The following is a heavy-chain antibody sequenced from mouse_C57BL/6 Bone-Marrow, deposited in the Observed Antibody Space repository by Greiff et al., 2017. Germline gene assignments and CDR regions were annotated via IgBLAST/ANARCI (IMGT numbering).Heavy chain of an antibody. CDR2: ISSGGSYT. CDR1: GFTFSSYG. Sequence: EVKLVESGGDLVKPGGSLKLSCAASGFTFSSYGMSWVRQTPDKRLEWVATISSGGSYTYYPASVKGRFTISRDNAKNTLYLQMSSLKSEDTAMYYCARRGVAPFDYRGQGTTLTVSS. D-gene: IGHD1-1*02. J-gene: IGHJ2*01. V-gene: IGHV5-6*02. CDR3: ARRGVAPFDY.